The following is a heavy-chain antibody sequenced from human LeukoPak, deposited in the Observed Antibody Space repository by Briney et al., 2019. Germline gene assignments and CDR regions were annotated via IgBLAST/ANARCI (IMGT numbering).Heavy chain of an antibody. V-gene: IGHV3-11*06. Sequence: GGSLRLSCTASGFTFSDYYMSWIRLAPGKGLEWVSYISYTGSYTNYADSVKGRFTISRDNAKNSLYLQMNNLRTEDTAVYYCARGNSIDYWGQGTLVTVSS. J-gene: IGHJ4*02. CDR3: ARGNSIDY. D-gene: IGHD6-13*01. CDR1: GFTFSDYY. CDR2: ISYTGSYT.